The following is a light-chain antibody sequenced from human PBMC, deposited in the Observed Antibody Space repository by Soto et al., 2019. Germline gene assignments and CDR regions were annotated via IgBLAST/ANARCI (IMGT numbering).Light chain of an antibody. V-gene: IGKV1-39*01. J-gene: IGKJ4*01. Sequence: DIQMPPSPSTLSASVGDRVTITCRARQTINNYLNWYQQKPGKAPKCLIYGASSLQSGVSSRFSGRGFGTDYTLTITNLQPEDFATYFCQQSYDSPPTFGPGTRVEI. CDR1: QTINNY. CDR3: QQSYDSPPT. CDR2: GAS.